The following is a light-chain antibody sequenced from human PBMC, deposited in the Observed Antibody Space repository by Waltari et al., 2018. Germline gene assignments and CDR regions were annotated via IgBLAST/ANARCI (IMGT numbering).Light chain of an antibody. V-gene: IGKV3-20*01. CDR2: GAS. J-gene: IGKJ1*01. Sequence: EIVLTQSPGTLSLSPGERATLSCRTSQSVSRTLAWYQQNPGQAPRLLIYGASTRATGIPERFSGGGSGTDFSLTISRLEAEDFAVYYCQHYVSLPATFGQGTKVEIK. CDR1: QSVSRT. CDR3: QHYVSLPAT.